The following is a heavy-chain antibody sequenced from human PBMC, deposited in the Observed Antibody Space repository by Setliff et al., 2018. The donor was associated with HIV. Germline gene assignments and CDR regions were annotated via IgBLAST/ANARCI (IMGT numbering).Heavy chain of an antibody. V-gene: IGHV3-21*01. D-gene: IGHD3-10*01. J-gene: IGHJ5*02. CDR2: ISSSSSYT. CDR1: GFTFSSYN. CDR3: ARDRVISVRGVLRSTFDP. Sequence: GGSLRLSCAASGFTFSSYNMNWVRQAPGKGLEWVSYISSSSSYTHYADSVKGRFIISRDISANRVYLQMNSLRDDDTAMYYCARDRVISVRGVLRSTFDPWGRGTRVTVSS.